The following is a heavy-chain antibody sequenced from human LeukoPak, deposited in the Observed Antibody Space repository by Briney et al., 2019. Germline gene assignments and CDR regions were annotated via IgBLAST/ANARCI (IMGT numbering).Heavy chain of an antibody. D-gene: IGHD2-15*01. CDR1: GFTFSSYW. V-gene: IGHV3-7*03. CDR3: AKSGLNRFDY. J-gene: IGHJ4*02. CDR2: IKQDGSEK. Sequence: PGGSLRLSCAASGFTFSSYWMSWVRQAPGKGLEWVANIKQDGSEKYYADSVKGRFTISRDNSKNTVYLQMNSLRAEDTAVYYCAKSGLNRFDYWGQGTLVTVSS.